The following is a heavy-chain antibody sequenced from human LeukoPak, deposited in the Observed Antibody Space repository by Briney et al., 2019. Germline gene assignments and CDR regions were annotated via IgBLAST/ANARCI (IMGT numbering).Heavy chain of an antibody. J-gene: IGHJ4*02. D-gene: IGHD2-21*01. V-gene: IGHV3-74*01. Sequence: PGGSLRLSCAASGFTFSSYWMHWVRQAPGKGLVWVSRISGDGSSTSYADSVKGRFTISRDNAKNTLYLQMNSLRAEDTAVYYCARDRGGGIDYWGQGTLVTVS. CDR3: ARDRGGGIDY. CDR2: ISGDGSST. CDR1: GFTFSSYW.